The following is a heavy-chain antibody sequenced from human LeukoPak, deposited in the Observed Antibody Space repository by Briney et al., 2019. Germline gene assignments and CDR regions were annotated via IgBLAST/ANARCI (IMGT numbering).Heavy chain of an antibody. V-gene: IGHV3-23*01. D-gene: IGHD3-22*01. J-gene: IGHJ4*02. CDR2: ISGSSSYT. CDR3: AKRRYDSSGHFDS. CDR1: GFTFSSYE. Sequence: GGSLRLSCAASGFTFSSYEMNWVRQAPGKGLEWVSAISGSSSYTDYADSVKGRFTISKDNSKNTLYMRMSSLRAEDTAVYYCAKRRYDSSGHFDSWGQGTLVTVSS.